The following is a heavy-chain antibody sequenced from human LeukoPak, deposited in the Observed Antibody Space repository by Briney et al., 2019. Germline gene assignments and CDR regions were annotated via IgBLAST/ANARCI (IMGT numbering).Heavy chain of an antibody. V-gene: IGHV6-1*01. D-gene: IGHD6-19*01. J-gene: IGHJ3*02. CDR3: ARGWGSGSNAFDI. CDR1: GDSVSSNSAA. Sequence: SQTLSLTCAISGDSVSSNSAAWNWIRQSPSRGLEWLGRTYFRSKWYNEYAVSVNSRITINPDTSKNQFSLQLNSVTPEDTAVYHCARGWGSGSNAFDIWGQGTMVTVSS. CDR2: TYFRSKWYN.